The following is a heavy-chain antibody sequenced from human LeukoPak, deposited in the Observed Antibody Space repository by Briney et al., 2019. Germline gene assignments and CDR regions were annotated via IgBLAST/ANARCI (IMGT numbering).Heavy chain of an antibody. Sequence: SVKVSCKVSGGTFSSYAISWVRQAPGQGLEWMGGIIPIFGTANYAQKFQGRVTITTDESTSTAYMELSSLRSEDTAVYYCARDHAVAGTSWFDPWGQGTLVTVSS. D-gene: IGHD6-19*01. CDR3: ARDHAVAGTSWFDP. CDR2: IIPIFGTA. V-gene: IGHV1-69*05. J-gene: IGHJ5*02. CDR1: GGTFSSYA.